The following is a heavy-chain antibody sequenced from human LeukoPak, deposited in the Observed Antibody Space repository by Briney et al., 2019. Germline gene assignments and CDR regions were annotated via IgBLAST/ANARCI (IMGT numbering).Heavy chain of an antibody. D-gene: IGHD4-17*01. V-gene: IGHV4-59*01. CDR3: ARDPPTVTKGFDL. Sequence: PSETLSLTCTVSGGSISSYYWSWIRQPPGKGLEWIGYISYIGNTNYSPSLKSRVTISVDTSKNQFSLKLNSVTAADTAVYYCARDPPTVTKGFDLWGQGTVVTVAS. CDR2: ISYIGNT. J-gene: IGHJ3*01. CDR1: GGSISSYY.